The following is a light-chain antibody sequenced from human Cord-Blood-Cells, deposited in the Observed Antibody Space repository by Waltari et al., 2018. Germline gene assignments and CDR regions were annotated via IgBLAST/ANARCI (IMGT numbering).Light chain of an antibody. Sequence: QYALTQPATVSGSPEQSITISCTGTSCEVVVYNYVSWYQQHPGKAPKLMIYDVSNRPSGVSNRFSGSKSGNTASLTISGLQAEDEADYYCSSYTSSSTYVFGTGTKVTVL. CDR3: SSYTSSSTYV. J-gene: IGLJ1*01. CDR2: DVS. CDR1: SCEVVVYNY. V-gene: IGLV2-14*01.